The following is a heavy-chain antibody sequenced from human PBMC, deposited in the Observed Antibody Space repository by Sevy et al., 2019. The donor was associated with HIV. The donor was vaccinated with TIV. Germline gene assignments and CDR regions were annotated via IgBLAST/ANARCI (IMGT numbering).Heavy chain of an antibody. V-gene: IGHV3-21*01. Sequence: GGSLRLSCAASGFTFSSYSMNWVRQAPGKGLEWVSSISSSSSYIYYADSVKGRFTISRANAKNSLYLQMNSLGAEDTAVYYCARDLRRVIPYDYWGQGTLVTVSS. CDR3: ARDLRRVIPYDY. CDR2: ISSSSSYI. D-gene: IGHD3-10*01. J-gene: IGHJ4*02. CDR1: GFTFSSYS.